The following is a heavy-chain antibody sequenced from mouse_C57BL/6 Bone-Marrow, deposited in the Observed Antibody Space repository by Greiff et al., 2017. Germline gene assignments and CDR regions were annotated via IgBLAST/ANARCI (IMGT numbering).Heavy chain of an antibody. Sequence: QVQLQQPGAELVMPGASVKLSCKASGYTFTSYWMHWVKQRPGQGLEWIGEIDPSDSYTNYNQKFKGKSTLTVDNSSSTAYMQLSSLTSEDSAVYYCATTGFDYWGQGTTLTVSS. D-gene: IGHD4-1*02. J-gene: IGHJ2*01. V-gene: IGHV1-69*01. CDR3: ATTGFDY. CDR1: GYTFTSYW. CDR2: IDPSDSYT.